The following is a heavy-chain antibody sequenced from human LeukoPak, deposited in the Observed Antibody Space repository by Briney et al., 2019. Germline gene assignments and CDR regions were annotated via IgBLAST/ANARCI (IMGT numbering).Heavy chain of an antibody. CDR2: IYYSGST. Sequence: SETLSLTCTVSGGSISSYYWSWIRQPPGKGLEWIWYIYYSGSTNYNPSLKSRVTISVDTSKNQFSLKLSSVTAADTAVYYCARSLGYDFWSGWFYWGQGTLVTVSS. CDR3: ARSLGYDFWSGWFY. D-gene: IGHD3-3*01. V-gene: IGHV4-59*01. CDR1: GGSISSYY. J-gene: IGHJ4*02.